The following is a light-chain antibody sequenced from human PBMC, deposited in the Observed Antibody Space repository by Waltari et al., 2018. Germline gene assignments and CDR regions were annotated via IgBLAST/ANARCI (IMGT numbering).Light chain of an antibody. CDR2: EVS. CDR1: SSDVGGYNY. V-gene: IGLV2-14*01. J-gene: IGLJ1*01. CDR3: SSYTSSSTLV. Sequence: QSALTQPASVSGSPGQSITISCTGTSSDVGGYNYVPWYQQHPGKAPKLMIYEVSSRPSGVSNRFSGSKSATTASLTISGLQAEDEADYYCSSYTSSSTLVFATGTKVTVL.